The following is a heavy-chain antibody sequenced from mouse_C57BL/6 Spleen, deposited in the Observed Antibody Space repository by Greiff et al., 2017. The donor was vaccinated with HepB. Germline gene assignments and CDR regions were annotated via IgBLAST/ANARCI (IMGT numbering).Heavy chain of an antibody. Sequence: VQLQQSGPELVKPGASVKIPCKASGYTFTDYNMDWVKQSHGKSLEWIGDINPNNGGTIYNQKFKGKATLTVDKSSSTAYMELRSLTSEDTAVYYCARGKGYDWFAYWGQGTLVTVSA. J-gene: IGHJ3*01. V-gene: IGHV1-18*01. D-gene: IGHD2-2*01. CDR2: INPNNGGT. CDR3: ARGKGYDWFAY. CDR1: GYTFTDYN.